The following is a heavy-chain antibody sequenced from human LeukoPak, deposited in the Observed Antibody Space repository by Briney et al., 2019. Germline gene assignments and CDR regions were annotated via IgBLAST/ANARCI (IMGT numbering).Heavy chain of an antibody. CDR3: VPDLACFHYAY. CDR1: GFTFTSHG. CDR2: ISSSGDIT. D-gene: IGHD3-16*01. Sequence: PGGSLRLSCAASGFTFTSHGMNWVRQAPGKGLEWVSGISSSGDITYYADSVKGRFTISRDNSKNTLFLQINSLGAEDTAVYYCVPDLACFHYAYWGQGTLVTVSS. J-gene: IGHJ4*02. V-gene: IGHV3-23*01.